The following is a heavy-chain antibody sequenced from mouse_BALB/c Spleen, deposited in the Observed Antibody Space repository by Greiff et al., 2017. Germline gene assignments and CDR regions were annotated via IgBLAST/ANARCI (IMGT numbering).Heavy chain of an antibody. CDR2: ISSGSSTI. Sequence: EVQVVESGGGLVQPGGSRKLSCAASGFTFSSFGMHWVRQAPEKGLEWVAYISSGSSTIYYADTVKGRFTISRDNPKNTLFLQMTSLRSEDTAMYYCARSAYYYGSYAMDYWGQGTSVTVSS. J-gene: IGHJ4*01. V-gene: IGHV5-17*02. CDR3: ARSAYYYGSYAMDY. D-gene: IGHD1-1*01. CDR1: GFTFSSFG.